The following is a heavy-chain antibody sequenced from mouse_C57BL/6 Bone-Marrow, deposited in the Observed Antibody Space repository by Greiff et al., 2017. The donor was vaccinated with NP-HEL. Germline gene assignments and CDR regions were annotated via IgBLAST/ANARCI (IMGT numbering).Heavy chain of an antibody. D-gene: IGHD2-2*01. CDR2: IYPRDGST. CDR1: GYTFTDHT. J-gene: IGHJ4*01. CDR3: ERHGYDRGYAMGY. V-gene: IGHV1-78*01. Sequence: QVQLKESDAELVKPGASVKISCKVSGYTFTDHTIHWMKQRPEQGLEWIGYIYPRDGSTKYNEKFKGKATLTADKTSSTAYMQLNSLTSEDSAVYFCERHGYDRGYAMGYWGQGTSVTVSS.